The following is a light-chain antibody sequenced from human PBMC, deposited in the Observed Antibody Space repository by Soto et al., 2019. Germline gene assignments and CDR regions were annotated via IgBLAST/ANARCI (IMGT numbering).Light chain of an antibody. CDR3: QQYNNYPVT. V-gene: IGKV1-5*03. J-gene: IGKJ4*01. Sequence: DIQMTQSPSTLSASVGGRVTTTCRTSQSISSWLAWYQQKRGKAPKLLIYQASTLESGVPSRFSGSGSGTEFTLTITSLQPDDFATYYCQQYNNYPVTFGGGTRVEIK. CDR1: QSISSW. CDR2: QAS.